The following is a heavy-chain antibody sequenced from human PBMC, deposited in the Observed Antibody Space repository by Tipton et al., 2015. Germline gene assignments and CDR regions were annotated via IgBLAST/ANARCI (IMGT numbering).Heavy chain of an antibody. D-gene: IGHD2-21*02. Sequence: TLSLTCTVSDGSINRSDDYWGWIRQPPGKGLEWIGHMYYSGRTYSGSTHYSPSLKSRVTISVDISKNQFSLRLSSVTATDTAVYYCARLIHTSVTDPQWFDPWGQGILVTVSS. J-gene: IGHJ5*02. CDR1: DGSINRSDDY. CDR2: MYYSGRTYSGST. V-gene: IGHV4-39*01. CDR3: ARLIHTSVTDPQWFDP.